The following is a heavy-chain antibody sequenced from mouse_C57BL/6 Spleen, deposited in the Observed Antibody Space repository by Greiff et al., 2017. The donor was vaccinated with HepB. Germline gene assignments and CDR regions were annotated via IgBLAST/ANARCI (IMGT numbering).Heavy chain of an antibody. D-gene: IGHD4-1*01. CDR1: GYTFTSYW. J-gene: IGHJ2*01. V-gene: IGHV1-61*01. CDR2: IYPSDSET. CDR3: ARGGPNWVFDY. Sequence: QVQLQQSGAELVRPGSSVKLSCKASGYTFTSYWMDWVKQRPGQGLEWIGNIYPSDSETHYNQKFKDKATLTVDKSSSTAYMQLSSLTSEDSAVYYCARGGPNWVFDYWGQGTTLTVSS.